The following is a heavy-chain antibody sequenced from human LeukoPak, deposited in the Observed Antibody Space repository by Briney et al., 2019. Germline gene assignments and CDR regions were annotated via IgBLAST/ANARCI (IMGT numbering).Heavy chain of an antibody. Sequence: ASVKVSCKASGYTFTGYYMHWVRQAPGQGLEWMGWINPNSGGTNYAQKFQGRVTMTRDTSISTAYLELSRLRSDDTAVYYCASTSHSPYYYYYYGMDVWGQGTTATVSS. CDR3: ASTSHSPYYYYYYGMDV. CDR1: GYTFTGYY. CDR2: INPNSGGT. D-gene: IGHD2-2*01. J-gene: IGHJ6*02. V-gene: IGHV1-2*02.